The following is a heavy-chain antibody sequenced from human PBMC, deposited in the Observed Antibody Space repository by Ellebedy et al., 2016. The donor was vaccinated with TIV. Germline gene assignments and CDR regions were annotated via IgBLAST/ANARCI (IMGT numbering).Heavy chain of an antibody. CDR3: ARVYSGYENFGY. CDR1: SSPTSTYY. V-gene: IGHV4-59*01. D-gene: IGHD5-12*01. J-gene: IGHJ4*02. Sequence: SETLSLXCSVYSSPTSTYYWSSTRQPPGKGLEWIGYIYYSGSTNYNPSLKSRVTISVDTSKNQFSLKLSSVTAADTAVYYCARVYSGYENFGYWGQGTLVTVSS. CDR2: IYYSGST.